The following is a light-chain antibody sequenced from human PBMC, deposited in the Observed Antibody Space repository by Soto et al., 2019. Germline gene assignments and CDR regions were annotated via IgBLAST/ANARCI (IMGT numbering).Light chain of an antibody. CDR1: QSLSRRY. CDR3: QHYSNTPWT. CDR2: DAS. Sequence: EIVLTQSPGTLSLSPGERATLSCRASQSLSRRYLAWYQQKPGQAPRLLIYDASNRATGIPDRFSGSGSGTDFTLTISRLEPEDFAVYYCQHYSNTPWTFGQGTKVEIK. V-gene: IGKV3-20*01. J-gene: IGKJ1*01.